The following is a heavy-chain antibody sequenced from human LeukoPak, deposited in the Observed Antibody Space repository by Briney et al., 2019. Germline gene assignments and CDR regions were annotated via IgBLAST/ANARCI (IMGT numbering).Heavy chain of an antibody. Sequence: ASVKVSCKGSGYTLSNHAFSWVRQAPGQGLEWMGWISADNGNTNHAQKFQGRVSLTTDTSTSTAYMELRSLRSDDTAVYYCARDKFPGYCSSTSCYNWFDPWGQGTLVTVSS. D-gene: IGHD2-2*01. CDR3: ARDKFPGYCSSTSCYNWFDP. CDR1: GYTLSNHA. CDR2: ISADNGNT. V-gene: IGHV1-18*04. J-gene: IGHJ5*02.